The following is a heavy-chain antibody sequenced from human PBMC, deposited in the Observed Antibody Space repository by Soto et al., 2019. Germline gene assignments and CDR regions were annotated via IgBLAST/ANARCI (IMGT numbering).Heavy chain of an antibody. CDR3: STSLNY. Sequence: LRLSCAASGFTFSNYWMDWVRQAPGKGLEWVANINQDGSEKHYVDSVKGRFTISRDNAKNSLYLQMSSLTAEDSALYYCSTSLNYWGQGTLVTVYS. CDR2: INQDGSEK. V-gene: IGHV3-7*01. J-gene: IGHJ4*02. CDR1: GFTFSNYW.